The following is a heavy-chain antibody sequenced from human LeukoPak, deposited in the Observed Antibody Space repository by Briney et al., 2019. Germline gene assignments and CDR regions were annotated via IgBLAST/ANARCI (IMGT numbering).Heavy chain of an antibody. D-gene: IGHD1-26*01. J-gene: IGHJ4*02. CDR3: AKGGKWDVTPFDY. CDR2: ISGGGGST. V-gene: IGHV3-23*01. CDR1: GFTFTSYS. Sequence: GGSLRLSCAASGFTFTSYSMNWVRRAPGKGLEWVSTISGGGGSTYYADSVKGRFTISGDNSKNTLYLQVNSLRAEDTAVYYCAKGGKWDVTPFDYWGQGTLVTVSS.